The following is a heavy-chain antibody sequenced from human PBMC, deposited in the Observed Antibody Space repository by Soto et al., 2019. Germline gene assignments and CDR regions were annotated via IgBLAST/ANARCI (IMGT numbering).Heavy chain of an antibody. CDR3: ARVPYSSSWYDY. CDR2: ISSSSSYI. CDR1: GFTISSYS. J-gene: IGHJ4*02. D-gene: IGHD6-13*01. Sequence: EVQLVESGGGLVKPGGSLRLSCAASGFTISSYSMNGVRQAPGKGLEWVSSISSSSSYIYYADSVKGRFTISRDNAKNSLYLQMNSLRAEDTAVYYCARVPYSSSWYDYWGQGTLVTVSS. V-gene: IGHV3-21*01.